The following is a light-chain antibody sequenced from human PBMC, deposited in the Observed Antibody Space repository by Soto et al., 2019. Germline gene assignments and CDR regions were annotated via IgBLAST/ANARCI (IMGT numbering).Light chain of an antibody. CDR1: SANIGNNA. CDR2: HDD. CDR3: AAWDDRLNGVV. Sequence: QSVLTQPPSVSEAPRQRVTISCSGGSANIGNNAVNWYQQLPGKAPKHLIYHDDLLPSVVSDRFSGSKSGTSASLAISGLQSEDEADSYCAAWDDRLNGVVFGGGTKVTVL. V-gene: IGLV1-36*01. J-gene: IGLJ2*01.